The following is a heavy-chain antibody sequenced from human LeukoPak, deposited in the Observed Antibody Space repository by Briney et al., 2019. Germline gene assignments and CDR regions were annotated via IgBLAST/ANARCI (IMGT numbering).Heavy chain of an antibody. CDR1: GFTFSSYW. CDR3: ARSNQADDY. V-gene: IGHV3-74*01. D-gene: IGHD4-11*01. CDR2: INTGGSST. Sequence: GGSLRLSCAASGFTFSSYWMHWVRQVPGKGLVWVSRINTGGSSTTYADSVKGRFTISRDNAKNTLYLQMNTLRAEDTAVYYCARSNQADDYWGQGTLVTVSS. J-gene: IGHJ4*02.